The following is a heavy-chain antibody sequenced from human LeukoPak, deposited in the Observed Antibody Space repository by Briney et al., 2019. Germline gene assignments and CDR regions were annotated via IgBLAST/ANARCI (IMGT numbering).Heavy chain of an antibody. V-gene: IGHV4-4*07. J-gene: IGHJ4*02. CDR3: ARDQGYTYGQTHYFDL. CDR1: GVSINPSY. Sequence: TPSETLSLTCSVSGVSINPSYWSWIRQSAGKGLEWIGRVYASVTTNYHPSLNGLVTLSVDMSKNHFSLRLSSVTAADTAVYYCARDQGYTYGQTHYFDLWGQGILVTVSS. CDR2: VYASVTT. D-gene: IGHD5-18*01.